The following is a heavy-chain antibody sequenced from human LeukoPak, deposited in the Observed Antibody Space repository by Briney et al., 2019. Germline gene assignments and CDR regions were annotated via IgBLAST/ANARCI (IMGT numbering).Heavy chain of an antibody. J-gene: IGHJ6*03. CDR3: ARDFGTGGDYYYYYYMDV. Sequence: PGGSLRLSCAASGFTFSSYAMSWIRQAPGKGLEWVSYISSSGSTIYYADSVKGRFTISRDNAKNSLYLQMNSLRAEDTAVYYCARDFGTGGDYYYYYYMDVWGKGTTVTISS. CDR2: ISSSGSTI. CDR1: GFTFSSYA. V-gene: IGHV3-11*01. D-gene: IGHD1-1*01.